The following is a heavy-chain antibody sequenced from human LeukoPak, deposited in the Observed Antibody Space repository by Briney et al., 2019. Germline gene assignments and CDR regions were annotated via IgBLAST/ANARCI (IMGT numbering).Heavy chain of an antibody. CDR1: GGSISSYY. CDR3: AKSSTSNGHYYYYMDV. Sequence: SETLSLTCTVSGGSISSYYWSWIRQPPGKGLEWIGYIYTSGSTNYNPSLKSRVTISVDTSKNQFSRKLSSVTAADTAVYYCAKSSTSNGHYYYYMDVWGKGTTVTVSS. D-gene: IGHD1-1*01. CDR2: IYTSGST. J-gene: IGHJ6*03. V-gene: IGHV4-4*09.